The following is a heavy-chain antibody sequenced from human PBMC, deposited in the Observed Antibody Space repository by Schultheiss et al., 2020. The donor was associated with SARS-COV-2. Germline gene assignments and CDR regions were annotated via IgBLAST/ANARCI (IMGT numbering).Heavy chain of an antibody. Sequence: SETLSLTCTVSGGSISSYYWSWIRQPPGKGLEWIGEINHSGSTNYNPSLKSRVTISVDTSKNQFSLKLSSVTAADTAVYYCARDISHYGDYYYYGMDVWGQGTTVTVSS. D-gene: IGHD4-17*01. CDR3: ARDISHYGDYYYYGMDV. V-gene: IGHV4-59*12. CDR1: GGSISSYY. CDR2: INHSGST. J-gene: IGHJ6*02.